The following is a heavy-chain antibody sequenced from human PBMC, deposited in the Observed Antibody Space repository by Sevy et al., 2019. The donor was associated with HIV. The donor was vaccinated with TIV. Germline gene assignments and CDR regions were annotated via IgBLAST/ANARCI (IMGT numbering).Heavy chain of an antibody. J-gene: IGHJ4*02. Sequence: ASVKVSCKVSGNTLSDLSMHWVRQSPGKGFAWIGGFDPEDGEPIYARKFQGRVTVTEDTSTDTAYMELSSLRSEDTAVYYCASVGYYDSTAHKQDLGGYWGQGTLITVSS. D-gene: IGHD3-16*01. V-gene: IGHV1-24*01. CDR3: ASVGYYDSTAHKQDLGGY. CDR1: GNTLSDLS. CDR2: FDPEDGEP.